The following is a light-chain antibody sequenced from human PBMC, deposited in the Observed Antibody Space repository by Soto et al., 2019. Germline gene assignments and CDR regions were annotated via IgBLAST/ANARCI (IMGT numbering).Light chain of an antibody. CDR1: QSITSW. CDR2: DAS. J-gene: IGKJ5*01. Sequence: DIQMTQSTSTLSASVGDRVTITCRASQSITSWLAWYQQEPGKAPKVLIYDASTLESGVPSRFSGGRSGTEFTLSISSLQPDDFATYYCQQHNGYAPITFGQGTRLEIK. V-gene: IGKV1-5*01. CDR3: QQHNGYAPIT.